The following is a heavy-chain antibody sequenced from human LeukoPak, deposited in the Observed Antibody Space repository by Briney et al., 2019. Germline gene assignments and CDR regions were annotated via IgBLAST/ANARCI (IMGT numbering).Heavy chain of an antibody. CDR1: GYTFTGYY. Sequence: ASVKVSCKASGYTFTGYYMHWVRQAPGQGLEWMGWINPNSGGTNYAQKCQGRVTMTRDTSISTAYMELSRLRSDDTAVYYCARGARGYGSGWPLGYWGQGTLVTVSS. V-gene: IGHV1-2*02. CDR3: ARGARGYGSGWPLGY. J-gene: IGHJ4*02. CDR2: INPNSGGT. D-gene: IGHD6-19*01.